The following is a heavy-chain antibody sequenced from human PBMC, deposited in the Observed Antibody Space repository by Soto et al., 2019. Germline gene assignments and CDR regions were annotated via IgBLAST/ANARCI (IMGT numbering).Heavy chain of an antibody. J-gene: IGHJ4*02. D-gene: IGHD2-8*02. CDR1: GFTFSSCA. Sequence: QVQLVESGGGVVQPGRSLRLSCVASGFTFSSCAMHWVRQVPGKGLEWLAVVTHDGSLYPYADSVKGRFSISRDNSRKTLYLPMNSLRPEDTAVYYCVKDRSDTWSVDYWGQGTLVTVSS. CDR2: VTHDGSLY. CDR3: VKDRSDTWSVDY. V-gene: IGHV3-30*18.